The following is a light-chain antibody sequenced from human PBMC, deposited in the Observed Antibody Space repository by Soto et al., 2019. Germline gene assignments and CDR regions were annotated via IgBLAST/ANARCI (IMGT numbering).Light chain of an antibody. CDR2: EGS. J-gene: IGLJ1*01. V-gene: IGLV2-23*01. CDR3: CSYAGGGSYV. Sequence: QSVLTQPASVSGSPGQSITTSCTGSSSDVGSYNLVSWYQQHPGKAPKLMIYEGSKRPSGVSNRFSGSKSGNTASLTISGLQAEDEADYYCCSYAGGGSYVFGPGTKVTVL. CDR1: SSDVGSYNL.